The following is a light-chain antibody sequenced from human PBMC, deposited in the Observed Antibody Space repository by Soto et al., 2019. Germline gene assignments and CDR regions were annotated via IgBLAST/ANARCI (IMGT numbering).Light chain of an antibody. V-gene: IGKV1-5*03. Sequence: DIQMTQSPSTLSASIGDRVTITCRASQSISTRLAWYQQKPGKAPKLLIYKASSLESGVPSRFSSSGSGTEFTHTISSLQPDDFANYDCQQYHSRYTIGQVAKLEIK. J-gene: IGKJ2*01. CDR1: QSISTR. CDR2: KAS. CDR3: QQYHSRYT.